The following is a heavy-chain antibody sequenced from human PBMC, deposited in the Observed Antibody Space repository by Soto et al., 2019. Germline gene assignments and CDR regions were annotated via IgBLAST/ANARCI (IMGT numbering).Heavy chain of an antibody. CDR1: GFTFSSYS. V-gene: IGHV3-48*02. CDR3: AREYYDFWSGYYIPSHYYYYGMDV. Sequence: PGGSLRLSCAASGFTFSSYSMNWVRQAPGKGLEWVSYISSSSSTIYYADSVKGRFTISRDNAKNSLYPQMNSLRDEDTAVYYCAREYYDFWSGYYIPSHYYYYGMDVWGQGTTVTVSS. CDR2: ISSSSSTI. J-gene: IGHJ6*02. D-gene: IGHD3-3*01.